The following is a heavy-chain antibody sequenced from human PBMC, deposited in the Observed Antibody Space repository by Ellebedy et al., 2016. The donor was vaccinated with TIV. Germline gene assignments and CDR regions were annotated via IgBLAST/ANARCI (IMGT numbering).Heavy chain of an antibody. CDR1: GFNFSSHE. D-gene: IGHD6-19*01. CDR3: VRDLYTIGLHWDF. V-gene: IGHV3-48*03. J-gene: IGHJ4*02. CDR2: IGFGGSGI. Sequence: GESLKISCAASGFNFSSHELNWVRQAPGKGLEWVSYIGFGGSGIYYADSMKGRFTISRDDAKNSLYLKMNSLKVEDTAVYYCVRDLYTIGLHWDFWGRGTQVTVSS.